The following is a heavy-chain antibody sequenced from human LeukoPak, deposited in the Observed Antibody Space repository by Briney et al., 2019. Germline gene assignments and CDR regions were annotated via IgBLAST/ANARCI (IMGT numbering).Heavy chain of an antibody. J-gene: IGHJ4*02. CDR2: INAGNGNT. CDR1: GYTFTSYA. CDR3: ARVPLLGYCSGGSCYLGY. D-gene: IGHD2-15*01. V-gene: IGHV1-3*01. Sequence: ASVKVSCKASGYTFTSYAMHWVRQAPGQRLEWMGWINAGNGNTKYSQKFQGRVTITRDTSASTAYMELSSLRSEDTAVYYCARVPLLGYCSGGSCYLGYWGQGTLVTVSS.